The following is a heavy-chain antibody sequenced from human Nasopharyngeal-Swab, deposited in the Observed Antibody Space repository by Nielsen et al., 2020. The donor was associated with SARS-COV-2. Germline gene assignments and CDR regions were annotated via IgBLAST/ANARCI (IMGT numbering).Heavy chain of an antibody. Sequence: GESLKISCAASGFTFGSYWMNWVRQAPGKGLEWVANINGDGSARYYVDSVRGRFTVSRDNAKNSLYLQMNSLRVEDTALYYCAGESGPNGFDIWGQGAMITVSS. CDR3: AGESGPNGFDI. CDR2: INGDGSAR. V-gene: IGHV3-7*01. CDR1: GFTFGSYW. D-gene: IGHD2-15*01. J-gene: IGHJ3*02.